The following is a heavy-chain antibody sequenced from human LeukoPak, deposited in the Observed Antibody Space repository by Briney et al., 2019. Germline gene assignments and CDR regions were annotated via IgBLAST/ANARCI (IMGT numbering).Heavy chain of an antibody. J-gene: IGHJ6*03. Sequence: SETLSLTCTVSGGSISSYYWSWIRQPPGKGLEWIGYIYYSGSTNYNPSLKSRVTISVDTSKNQFSLKLSSVTAADTAVYYCARGDAAAGDQYYYYMDVWGKGTTVTVSS. CDR1: GGSISSYY. CDR3: ARGDAAAGDQYYYYMDV. D-gene: IGHD6-13*01. CDR2: IYYSGST. V-gene: IGHV4-59*08.